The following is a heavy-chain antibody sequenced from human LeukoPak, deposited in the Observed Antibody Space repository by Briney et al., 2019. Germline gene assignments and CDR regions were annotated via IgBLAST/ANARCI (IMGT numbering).Heavy chain of an antibody. V-gene: IGHV5-51*01. CDR3: ARQGPTVTLDY. CDR2: INPGDSDT. Sequence: GESLKISCKLSGYNFTSYWIGWVRQRPGKGLEWMGIINPGDSDTRFSPSFQGQVTLSVDKSVSTAYLQWSSLKASDTAIYYCARQGPTVTLDYWGQGTLVTVSS. D-gene: IGHD4-23*01. J-gene: IGHJ4*02. CDR1: GYNFTSYW.